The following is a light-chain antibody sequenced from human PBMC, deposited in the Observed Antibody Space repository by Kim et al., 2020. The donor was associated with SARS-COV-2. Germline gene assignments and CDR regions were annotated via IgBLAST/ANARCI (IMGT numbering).Light chain of an antibody. CDR1: RRDVGKYKY. V-gene: IGLV2-11*01. CDR3: CAYAGTYYI. Sequence: PGPPVTVCSTGTRRDVGKYKYVSWYQQHPGKAPKLIISEVSKRPAGVPDRFSGSKSGNTASLTISGLQAEDEADYYCCAYAGTYYIFGTGTKVTVL. CDR2: EVS. J-gene: IGLJ1*01.